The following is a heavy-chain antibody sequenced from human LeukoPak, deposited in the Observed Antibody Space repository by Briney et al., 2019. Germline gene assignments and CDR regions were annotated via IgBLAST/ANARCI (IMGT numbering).Heavy chain of an antibody. CDR3: VRVESYDKNDYYRPFDC. CDR2: ISYDGSNK. Sequence: GGSLRLSCAASGFTFSSYAMHWVRQAPGKGLEWVAVISYDGSNKYYADSVKGRFTISRDNSKNTLYLQMNSLRAEDTAVYYCVRVESYDKNDYYRPFDCWGQGTLVTVSS. D-gene: IGHD3-22*01. J-gene: IGHJ4*02. V-gene: IGHV3-30-3*01. CDR1: GFTFSSYA.